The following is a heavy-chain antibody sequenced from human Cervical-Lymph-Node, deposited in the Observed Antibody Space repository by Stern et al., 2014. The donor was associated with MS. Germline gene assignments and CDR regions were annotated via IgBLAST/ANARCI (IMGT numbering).Heavy chain of an antibody. CDR3: VRDGLTGSDY. CDR1: GVSVTSSSYY. CDR2: VHYSEKT. V-gene: IGHV4-61*03. D-gene: IGHD1-20*01. Sequence: VQLVESGPGLLKPSETLSLTCSVSGVSVTSSSYYWSWVRQSPGKGLEWIGHVHYSEKTSYNPSLKSRVSISVDTSKNHFSLRLDSVTAADTAVYYCVRDGLTGSDYWGQGTLVAVSS. J-gene: IGHJ4*02.